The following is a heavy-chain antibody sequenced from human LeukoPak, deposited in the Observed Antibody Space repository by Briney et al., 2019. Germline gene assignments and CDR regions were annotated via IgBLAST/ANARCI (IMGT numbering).Heavy chain of an antibody. D-gene: IGHD3-10*01. CDR2: INQDGREK. CDR3: ARDKPFGGSGSHFDY. V-gene: IGHV3-7*01. Sequence: GGSLRLSCAASGFTFRSYWMSWVRQAPGKGLDGVANINQDGREKYYVGSVKGRFTISRANAESSVYLQMNSLRAEDTALYYCARDKPFGGSGSHFDYWGQGNLVTVSS. CDR1: GFTFRSYW. J-gene: IGHJ4*02.